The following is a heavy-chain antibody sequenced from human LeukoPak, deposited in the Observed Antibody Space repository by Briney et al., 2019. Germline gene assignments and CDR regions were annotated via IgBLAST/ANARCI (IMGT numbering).Heavy chain of an antibody. D-gene: IGHD4-17*01. CDR1: GYTFTGYY. J-gene: IGHJ5*02. CDR2: TNPNSGGT. CDR3: ASLHYGPTPDWFDP. Sequence: ASVKVFCKASGYTFTGYYMHWVRQAPGQGLEWMGWTNPNSGGTNYAQKFQGRVTMTRDTSISTAYMELSRLRSDDTAVYYCASLHYGPTPDWFDPWGQGTLVTVSS. V-gene: IGHV1-2*02.